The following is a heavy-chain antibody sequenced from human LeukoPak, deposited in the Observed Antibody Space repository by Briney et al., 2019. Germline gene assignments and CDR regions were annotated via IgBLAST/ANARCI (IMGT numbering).Heavy chain of an antibody. D-gene: IGHD6-13*01. CDR3: AKCRGSSWSDYFDY. V-gene: IGHV3-23*01. CDR1: GFSLSRYA. J-gene: IGHJ4*02. CDR2: ISDSGGST. Sequence: GGSLRLSCAVSGFSLSRYAMSWVRKAPGKGLEWVSAISDSGGSTYYADSVKGRFTVSRDNSRNTLYLQMNTLRAEDTAVYYCAKCRGSSWSDYFDYWGQGTLVTVSS.